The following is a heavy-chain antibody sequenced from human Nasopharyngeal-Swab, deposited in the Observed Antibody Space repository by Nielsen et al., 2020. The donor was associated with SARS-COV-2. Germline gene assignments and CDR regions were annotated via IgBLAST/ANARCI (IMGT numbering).Heavy chain of an antibody. CDR3: TTDPQQWLVEYYYYMDV. V-gene: IGHV3-15*01. CDR2: IKSKTDGGTT. D-gene: IGHD6-19*01. CDR1: GFTFSNAW. J-gene: IGHJ6*03. Sequence: GESLKISCAASGFTFSNAWMSWVRQAPGKGLEWVGRIKSKTDGGTTDYAAPVKGRFTISRDDSKNTLYLQMNSLKTEYTAVYYCTTDPQQWLVEYYYYMDVWGKGTTVTVSS.